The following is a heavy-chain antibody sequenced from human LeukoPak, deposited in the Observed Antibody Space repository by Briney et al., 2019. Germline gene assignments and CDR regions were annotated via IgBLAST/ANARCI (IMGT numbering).Heavy chain of an antibody. CDR1: GLTFSTYW. J-gene: IGHJ4*02. CDR3: ATRCGSCSSGDY. Sequence: PGGSLRLSCAGSGLTFSTYWMTWVRQAPGQGLEWVAHINQDGSEKYYVDSVKGRFTISRDNAKNSLYLQMNSLRAEDTAVYYCATRCGSCSSGDYWGQGTLVTVSS. CDR2: INQDGSEK. D-gene: IGHD2-15*01. V-gene: IGHV3-7*05.